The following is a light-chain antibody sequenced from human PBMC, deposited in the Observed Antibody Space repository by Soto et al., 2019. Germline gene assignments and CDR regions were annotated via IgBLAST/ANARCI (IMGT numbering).Light chain of an antibody. J-gene: IGKJ1*01. V-gene: IGKV3-15*01. CDR2: GAS. Sequence: EIVMTQSPATLSVSPGERATLSCRASQSVSSNLAWYQQKPGQAPRLLIYGASTRATGIPARFSGSGSGTEFTLNISSLQSEDFALYYCQQYNNWPWTFDQGTKVQIK. CDR1: QSVSSN. CDR3: QQYNNWPWT.